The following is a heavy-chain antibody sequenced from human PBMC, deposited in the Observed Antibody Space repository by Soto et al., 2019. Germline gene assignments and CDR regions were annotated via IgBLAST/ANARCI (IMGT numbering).Heavy chain of an antibody. J-gene: IGHJ3*02. CDR1: GYTFTGYY. CDR3: ARSDLGYCSGGSCPDDAFDI. CDR2: INPNSGGT. D-gene: IGHD2-15*01. V-gene: IGHV1-2*04. Sequence: GASVKVSCKASGYTFTGYYMHWVRQAPGQGLEWLGWINPNSGGTNYALKFQGWVNMTRDTSISTAYMELSRLRSDDTAVYYCARSDLGYCSGGSCPDDAFDIWGQGTMVTVSS.